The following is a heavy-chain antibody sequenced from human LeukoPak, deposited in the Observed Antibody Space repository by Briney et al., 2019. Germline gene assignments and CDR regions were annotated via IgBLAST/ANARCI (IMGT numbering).Heavy chain of an antibody. CDR2: IYYSGST. D-gene: IGHD3-16*01. CDR1: GGSVSSGSYY. Sequence: SETLSLTCTVSGGSVSSGSYYWSWIRQPPGKGLEWIGYIYYSGSTNYNPSLKSRVTISVDTSKNQFSLKLSSVTAADTAVYYCARDRRSDHLYFPVLHYGMDVWGQGTTVTVSS. CDR3: ARDRRSDHLYFPVLHYGMDV. J-gene: IGHJ6*02. V-gene: IGHV4-61*01.